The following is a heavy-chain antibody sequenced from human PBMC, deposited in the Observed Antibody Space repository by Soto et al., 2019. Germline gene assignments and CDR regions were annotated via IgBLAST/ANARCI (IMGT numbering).Heavy chain of an antibody. V-gene: IGHV1-69*01. Sequence: QVQLVQSGAEVKKPGSSVKVSCKASGGTFSSYRINWVRQAPGQGLEWVGGIVPIYRTADYAQKFQGRVTINADESARTSYMELRSLKSQDTAGYYCVRDSGAKLSSSWGQGTLVTVSS. CDR1: GGTFSSYR. CDR2: IVPIYRTA. D-gene: IGHD6-13*01. CDR3: VRDSGAKLSSS. J-gene: IGHJ4*02.